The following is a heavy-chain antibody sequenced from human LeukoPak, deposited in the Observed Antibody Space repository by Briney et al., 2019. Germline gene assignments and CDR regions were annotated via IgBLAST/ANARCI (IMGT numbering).Heavy chain of an antibody. V-gene: IGHV1-18*01. Sequence: ASVKVSCKASGGTFSSYAISWVRQAPGQGLEWMGWISAYNGNTNYAQKLQGRVTMTTDTSTSAAYMELRSLRSDDTAVYYCARLRYFDWLLDYWGQGTLVTVSS. CDR2: ISAYNGNT. CDR1: GGTFSSYA. CDR3: ARLRYFDWLLDY. D-gene: IGHD3-9*01. J-gene: IGHJ4*02.